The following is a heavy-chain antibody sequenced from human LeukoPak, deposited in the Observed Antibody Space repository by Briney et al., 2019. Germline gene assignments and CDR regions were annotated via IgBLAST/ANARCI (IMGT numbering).Heavy chain of an antibody. CDR3: ARTLWGGGDVYFDH. CDR2: ITGSGFST. J-gene: IGHJ4*02. V-gene: IGHV3-23*01. CDR1: GFSFNNYA. D-gene: IGHD3-16*01. Sequence: GGSLRLSCAASGFSFNNYAMSWVRQAPGKGLEWVSTITGSGFSTYYADSVKGPFTISRDNSKNTLHLQMNSLRADDTAVYYCARTLWGGGDVYFDHWGQGTLVTVSS.